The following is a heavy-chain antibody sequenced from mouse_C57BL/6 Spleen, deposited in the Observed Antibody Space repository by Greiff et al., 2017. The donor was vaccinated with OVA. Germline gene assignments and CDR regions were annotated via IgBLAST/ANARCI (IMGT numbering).Heavy chain of an antibody. CDR2: ISSGSSTI. CDR1: GFTFSDYG. CDR3: ETSYAMDY. V-gene: IGHV5-17*01. J-gene: IGHJ4*01. Sequence: EVNVVESGGGLVKPGGSLKLSCAASGFTFSDYGMHWVRQAPEKGLEWVAYISSGSSTIYYADPVKGRFTISRDNAKNTLFLQMTSLRYEDTTMYYCETSYAMDYWGQGTSVTVSS.